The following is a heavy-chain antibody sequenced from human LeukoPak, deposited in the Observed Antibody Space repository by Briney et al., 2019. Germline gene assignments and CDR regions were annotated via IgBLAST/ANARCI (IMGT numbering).Heavy chain of an antibody. CDR1: GYTFTSYG. V-gene: IGHV1-18*01. CDR2: ISAYNGNT. CDR3: ARETRSGWYDY. J-gene: IGHJ4*02. Sequence: ASVKVSCKASGYTFTSYGISWVRQAPGQGLEWMGWISAYNGNTNYAQRLQGRVTMTTDTSTSTAYMGLRSLRSDDTAVYYCARETRSGWYDYWGQGTLVTVSS. D-gene: IGHD6-19*01.